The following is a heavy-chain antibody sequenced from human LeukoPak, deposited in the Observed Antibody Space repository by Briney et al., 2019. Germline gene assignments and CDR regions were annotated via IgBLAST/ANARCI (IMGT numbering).Heavy chain of an antibody. CDR2: INHSGST. V-gene: IGHV4-34*01. CDR3: ARSHYCSGGSCYFDY. J-gene: IGHJ4*02. Sequence: SETLSLTCAVYGGSFSGYYWSWIRQPPGKGLEWIGEINHSGSTNYNPSLKSRVTISVDTSKNQFSLKLSSVTAADTAVYYCARSHYCSGGSCYFDYWGQGTLVTVSS. D-gene: IGHD2-15*01. CDR1: GGSFSGYY.